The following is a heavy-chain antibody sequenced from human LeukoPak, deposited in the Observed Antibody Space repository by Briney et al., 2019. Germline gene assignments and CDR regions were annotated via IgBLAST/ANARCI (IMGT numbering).Heavy chain of an antibody. J-gene: IGHJ6*02. CDR2: IYTSGST. CDR1: GGSISSGSYY. Sequence: SQTLSLTCTVSGGSISSGSYYWSWIRQPAGKGLEWTGRIYTSGSTNYNPSLKSRVTISVDTSKNQFSLKLSSVTAADTAVYYCARDGHSWNDDGMDVWGQGTTVTVSS. CDR3: ARDGHSWNDDGMDV. V-gene: IGHV4-61*02. D-gene: IGHD1-20*01.